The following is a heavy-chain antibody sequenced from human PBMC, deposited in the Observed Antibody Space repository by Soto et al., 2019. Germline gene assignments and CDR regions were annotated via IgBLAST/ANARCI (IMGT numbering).Heavy chain of an antibody. CDR1: GFTFSDYY. CDR3: ARRGSTVTFTY. Sequence: NPGGSLRLSCAASGFTFSDYYMSWIRQAPGKGLEWISYISNGGGAISYAGSVKGRFTISRDNAKNSLFLQMNNLRAEDTAVYYCARRGSTVTFTYWGQGTLVTVSS. J-gene: IGHJ4*02. V-gene: IGHV3-11*01. CDR2: ISNGGGAI. D-gene: IGHD4-17*01.